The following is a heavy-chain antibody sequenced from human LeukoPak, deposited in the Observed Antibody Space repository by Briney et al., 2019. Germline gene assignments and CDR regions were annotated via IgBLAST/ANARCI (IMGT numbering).Heavy chain of an antibody. CDR1: GYSFTGHY. D-gene: IGHD3-10*01. CDR3: ARALRYGSGSYSAYY. CDR2: INPKSGGT. Sequence: ASVKVSCKASGYSFTGHYMHWVRQAPGQGLEWMGWINPKSGGTNYAQKFQGRVTMTRDTSISTAYMELSRLRSDDTAVYYCARALRYGSGSYSAYYWGQGTLVTVSS. J-gene: IGHJ4*02. V-gene: IGHV1-2*02.